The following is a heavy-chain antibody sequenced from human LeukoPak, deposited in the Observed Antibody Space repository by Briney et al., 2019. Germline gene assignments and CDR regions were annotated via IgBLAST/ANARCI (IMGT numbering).Heavy chain of an antibody. CDR2: ISSSSSYI. CDR3: ARDCSGGSCSPAYYYYGMDV. J-gene: IGHJ6*02. Sequence: GGSLRLSCAASGFTFSSYSMNWVRQAPGKGLEWVSSISSSSSYIYYADSVKGRFTISRDNAKNSLYLQMNSLRAEDTAVYCCARDCSGGSCSPAYYYYGMDVWGQGTTVTVSS. CDR1: GFTFSSYS. V-gene: IGHV3-21*01. D-gene: IGHD2-15*01.